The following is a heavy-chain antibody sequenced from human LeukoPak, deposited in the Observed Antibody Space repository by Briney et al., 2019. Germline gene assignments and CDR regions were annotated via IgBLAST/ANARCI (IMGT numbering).Heavy chain of an antibody. CDR2: IYPGDSDT. V-gene: IGHV5-51*01. CDR1: GYSFTSYW. D-gene: IGHD3-10*01. Sequence: KPGESLKISCKGSGYSFTSYWIGWVRQMPGKGLEWMGIIYPGDSDTRYSPSFEGQVTISADKSISTAYLQWSSLKASDTAMYYCARQTRDGSGSRGYSFDFWGQGTLVTVSS. J-gene: IGHJ4*02. CDR3: ARQTRDGSGSRGYSFDF.